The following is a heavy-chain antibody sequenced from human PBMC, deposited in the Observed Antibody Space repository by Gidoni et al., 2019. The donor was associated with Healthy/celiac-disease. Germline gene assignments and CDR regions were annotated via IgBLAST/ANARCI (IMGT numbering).Heavy chain of an antibody. D-gene: IGHD2-8*01. Sequence: EVQLVASGGGLVQPGGSLRRSCAASGFTFSSYWMSWVRQAPGRGLEWVANIKQEGSEKYYVDSVKGRFTISRDNAKNSLYLQMNSLRAEDTAVYYCASVFVLDAFDIWGQGTMVTVSS. V-gene: IGHV3-7*03. CDR1: GFTFSSYW. J-gene: IGHJ3*02. CDR3: ASVFVLDAFDI. CDR2: IKQEGSEK.